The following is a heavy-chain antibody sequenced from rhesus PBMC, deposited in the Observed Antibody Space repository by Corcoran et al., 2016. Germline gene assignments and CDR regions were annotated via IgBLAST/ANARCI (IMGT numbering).Heavy chain of an antibody. D-gene: IGHD1-26*01. CDR3: ARNSHWNFFDY. J-gene: IGHJ4*01. Sequence: QVQLQESGPGLVKPSETLSLTCAVSGVSISSNHWSWLSQPPGKGLEWIGRIYGSGGSTDYNPSLKSRVTISTDTSKNQFSLKLSSVTAADTAVYYCARNSHWNFFDYWDQGVLVTVSS. CDR2: IYGSGGST. CDR1: GVSISSNH. V-gene: IGHV4-160*01.